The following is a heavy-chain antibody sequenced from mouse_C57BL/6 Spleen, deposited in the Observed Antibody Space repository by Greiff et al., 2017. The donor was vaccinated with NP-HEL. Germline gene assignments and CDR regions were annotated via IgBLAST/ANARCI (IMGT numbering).Heavy chain of an antibody. Sequence: QVHVKQPGTELVKPGASVKLSCKASGYTFTSYWMHWVKQRPGQGLEWIGNINPSNGGTNYNEKFKSKATLTVDKYSSTAYMQLSSLTSEDSAVYYCARLRGYAMDYWGQGTSVTVSS. CDR1: GYTFTSYW. D-gene: IGHD1-1*01. V-gene: IGHV1-53*01. J-gene: IGHJ4*01. CDR3: ARLRGYAMDY. CDR2: INPSNGGT.